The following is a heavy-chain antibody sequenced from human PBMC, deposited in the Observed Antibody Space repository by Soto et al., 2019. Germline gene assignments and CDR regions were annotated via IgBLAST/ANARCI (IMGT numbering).Heavy chain of an antibody. CDR3: ARGWASSGSGGFDY. CDR1: GGSISSTNW. V-gene: IGHV4-4*02. Sequence: SETLSLTCAVSGGSISSTNWWSWVRQPPGKGLEWIGEIYHSGSTNYNPSLKSRVTISVDKSKNQFSLKLSSVTAADTAVYYCARGWASSGSGGFDYWGQGTLVTVSS. D-gene: IGHD6-19*01. CDR2: IYHSGST. J-gene: IGHJ4*02.